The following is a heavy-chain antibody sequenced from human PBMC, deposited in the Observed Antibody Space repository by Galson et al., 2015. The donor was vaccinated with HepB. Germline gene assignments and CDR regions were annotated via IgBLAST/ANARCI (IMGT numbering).Heavy chain of an antibody. Sequence: SLRLSCAASGFTVSSNYMSWVRQAPGKGLEWVSVIYSGGSTYYADSVKGRFTISRDNSKNTLYLQMNSLRAEDTAVYYCASSDGYNFFGYWGQGTLVTVSS. D-gene: IGHD5-24*01. J-gene: IGHJ4*02. CDR3: ASSDGYNFFGY. CDR2: IYSGGST. CDR1: GFTVSSNY. V-gene: IGHV3-53*01.